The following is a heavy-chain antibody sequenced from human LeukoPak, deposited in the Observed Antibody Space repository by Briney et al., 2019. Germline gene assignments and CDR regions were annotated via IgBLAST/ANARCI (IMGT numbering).Heavy chain of an antibody. CDR1: GFTFGTYA. J-gene: IGHJ4*02. CDR2: ICGSDGSR. Sequence: PGGSLRLSCAASGFTFGTYAMSWVRQAPGKGLEWVSAICGSDGSRYYADSVKGRFTISRDNPKNTLYLQMNSLRGEDTAVYYCAKGGSPSCYSSSGYWGQGTLVTVSS. V-gene: IGHV3-23*01. D-gene: IGHD2-2*01. CDR3: AKGGSPSCYSSSGY.